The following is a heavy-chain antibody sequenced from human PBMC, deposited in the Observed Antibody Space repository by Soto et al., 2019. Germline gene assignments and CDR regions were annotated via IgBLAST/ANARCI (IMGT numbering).Heavy chain of an antibody. V-gene: IGHV1-18*04. CDR1: GYNFMRYG. D-gene: IGHD1-26*01. CDR2: INVDNGET. CDR3: ARLISGGYSDWFDP. Sequence: QVQLVQSGAEVKKPGASVKVSCKASGYNFMRYGFTWVRQAPGQGLEWMGWINVDNGETKYPQKIQGRVTMTTDTSTSTVYMELRSLTSDATAVYYGARLISGGYSDWFDPWGHGTLGTVSS. J-gene: IGHJ5*02.